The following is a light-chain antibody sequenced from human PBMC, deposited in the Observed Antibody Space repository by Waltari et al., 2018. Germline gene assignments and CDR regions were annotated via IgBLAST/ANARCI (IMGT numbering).Light chain of an antibody. J-gene: IGKJ1*01. CDR2: EAT. CDR1: QSVRRF. CDR3: QKYGTLPAT. V-gene: IGKV3-20*01. Sequence: EIVLTQSPGTLSLSPGERATLSCRASQSVRRFLAWYQQKLGQAPRLLIYEATSRATGIPDRFGGSGFGTDFSLIISRLEPEDFAVYYCQKYGTLPATFGQGTKVEIK.